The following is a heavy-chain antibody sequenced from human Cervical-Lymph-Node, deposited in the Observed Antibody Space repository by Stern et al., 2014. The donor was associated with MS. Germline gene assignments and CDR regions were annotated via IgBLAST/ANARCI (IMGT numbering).Heavy chain of an antibody. J-gene: IGHJ4*02. CDR2: ISDSASTI. CDR1: GFTFSDFY. CDR3: ARDPVVAALEGTPDDY. V-gene: IGHV3-11*01. D-gene: IGHD2-15*01. Sequence: QVQLVQSGGGLVKPGGSLRLSCSASGFTFSDFYMSWIRQAPGKGLEWVSYISDSASTIYYADSVKGRFTISRDNAKNSLYLQMNSLRAEDTAVYYCARDPVVAALEGTPDDYWGQGTLVTVSS.